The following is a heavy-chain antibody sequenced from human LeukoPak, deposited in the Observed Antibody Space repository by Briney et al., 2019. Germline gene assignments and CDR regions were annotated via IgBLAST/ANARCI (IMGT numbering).Heavy chain of an antibody. J-gene: IGHJ6*03. Sequence: SETLSLTCTVSGGSISSYYWSWIRQPAGKGLEWIGRIYTSGSTNYNPSLKSRVTMSVDTSKNQFSLKLSSVTAADTAVYYCASEVLGYCSSTSCYTGYYYMDVWGKGTTVTASS. D-gene: IGHD2-2*02. CDR3: ASEVLGYCSSTSCYTGYYYMDV. CDR2: IYTSGST. CDR1: GGSISSYY. V-gene: IGHV4-4*07.